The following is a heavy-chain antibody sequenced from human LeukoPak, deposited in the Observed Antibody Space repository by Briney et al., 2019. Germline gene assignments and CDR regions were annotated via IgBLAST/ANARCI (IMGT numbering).Heavy chain of an antibody. CDR2: INHSGST. J-gene: IGHJ4*02. D-gene: IGHD3-9*01. V-gene: IGHV4-34*01. Sequence: SETLSLTCAVYGGSFSGYYWSWLRQPPGKGLEWIGEINHSGSTNYNPSLKSRVTISGDTSKKQFSLKLSSVTAADTAVYYCARGPQTYYDILTGLSFWGQETLVTVSS. CDR3: ARGPQTYYDILTGLSF. CDR1: GGSFSGYY.